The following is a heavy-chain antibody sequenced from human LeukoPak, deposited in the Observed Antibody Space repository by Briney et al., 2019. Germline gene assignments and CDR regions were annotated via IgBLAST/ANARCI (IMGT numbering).Heavy chain of an antibody. D-gene: IGHD5-12*01. Sequence: SETLSLTCTVSGGSISSYYWSWIRQPPGKGLEWIGYIYYSGSTNYNPSLKSRVTISVDTSKNQFSLKLSSVTAADTAVYYCAGQSGYETQFDYWGQGTLVTVSS. CDR1: GGSISSYY. CDR2: IYYSGST. V-gene: IGHV4-59*08. J-gene: IGHJ4*02. CDR3: AGQSGYETQFDY.